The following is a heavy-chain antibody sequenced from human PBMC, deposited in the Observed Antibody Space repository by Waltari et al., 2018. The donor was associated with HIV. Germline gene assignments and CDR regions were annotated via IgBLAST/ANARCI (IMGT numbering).Heavy chain of an antibody. V-gene: IGHV1-2*02. D-gene: IGHD6-13*01. CDR2: INPNSGGT. CDR1: GYTFPGYA. Sequence: QVQLVQSGAEVKKPGASVKVSCKSAGYTFPGYALHRVRHAPGQGLAWMGWINPNSGGTNYAQKFQGRVTMTRDTSISTAYMELSRLRSDDTAVYYCARGQAGIAAHYYYYGMDVWGQGTTVTVSS. CDR3: ARGQAGIAAHYYYYGMDV. J-gene: IGHJ6*02.